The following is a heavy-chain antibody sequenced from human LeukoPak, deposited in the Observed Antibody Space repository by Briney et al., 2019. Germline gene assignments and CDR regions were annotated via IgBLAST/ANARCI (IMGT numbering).Heavy chain of an antibody. Sequence: GGSLRLSCVASEFTFNNFAINWVRQAPGKGLEWVSSISSSSSYIYYADSVKGRFTISRDNAKNSLYLQMNSLRAEDTAVYYCARDSSLDYWGQGTLVTVSS. V-gene: IGHV3-21*01. CDR1: EFTFNNFA. J-gene: IGHJ4*02. CDR3: ARDSSLDY. D-gene: IGHD2-15*01. CDR2: ISSSSSYI.